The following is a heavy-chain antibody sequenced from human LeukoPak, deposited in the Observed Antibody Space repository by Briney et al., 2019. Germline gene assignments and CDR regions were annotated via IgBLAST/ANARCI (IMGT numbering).Heavy chain of an antibody. CDR2: IYYSGST. Sequence: SETLSLTCTLSGGSISSADYYWTWIRQPPGKGLEWIGYIYYSGSTYYNPSLKSRATISKDTSKNQISLKLSSVTAADTAVYYCARDSSPFDYWGQGALVTVSS. CDR1: GGSISSADYY. J-gene: IGHJ4*02. V-gene: IGHV4-30-4*08. D-gene: IGHD4-11*01. CDR3: ARDSSPFDY.